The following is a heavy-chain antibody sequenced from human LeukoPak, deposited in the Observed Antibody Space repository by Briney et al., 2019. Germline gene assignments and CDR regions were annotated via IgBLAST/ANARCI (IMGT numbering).Heavy chain of an antibody. D-gene: IGHD2-2*01. CDR2: IYYSGST. CDR3: ASTDCSNTNCFGANWFDP. CDR1: GGSISSGDHY. J-gene: IGHJ5*02. Sequence: SETLSLTCTVSGGSISSGDHYWSWIRQPPGRGLEWIGYIYYSGSTYYNPSLKSRATISIETPKSQFSLKLNSVTAADTAVYFCASTDCSNTNCFGANWFDPWGQGTLVTVSS. V-gene: IGHV4-30-4*08.